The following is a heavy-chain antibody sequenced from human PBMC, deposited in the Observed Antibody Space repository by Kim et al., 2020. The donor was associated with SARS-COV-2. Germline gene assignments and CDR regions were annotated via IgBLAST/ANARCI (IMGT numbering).Heavy chain of an antibody. V-gene: IGHV3-33*05. CDR2: ISYDGSNK. J-gene: IGHJ6*02. CDR3: AREDYYGMDV. CDR1: GFTFSSYG. Sequence: GGSLRLSCAASGFTFSSYGMHWVRQAPGKGLEWVAVISYDGSNKYYADSVKGRFTISRDNSKNTLYLQMNSLRAEDTAVYYCAREDYYGMDVWGQGTTVT.